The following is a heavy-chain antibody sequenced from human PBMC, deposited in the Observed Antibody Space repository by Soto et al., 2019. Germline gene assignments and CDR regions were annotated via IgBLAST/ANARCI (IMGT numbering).Heavy chain of an antibody. CDR3: AGEGDDYGGNSNYYYGMGV. D-gene: IGHD4-17*01. CDR2: IIPIFGTA. V-gene: IGHV1-69*13. CDR1: GGTFSSYA. Sequence: SVKVSCKASGGTFSSYAISWVRQAPGQGLEWMGGIIPIFGTANYAQKFQGRVTITADESTSTAYMELSSLRSEDTAVYYCAGEGDDYGGNSNYYYGMGVGGQGTTVTVSS. J-gene: IGHJ6*02.